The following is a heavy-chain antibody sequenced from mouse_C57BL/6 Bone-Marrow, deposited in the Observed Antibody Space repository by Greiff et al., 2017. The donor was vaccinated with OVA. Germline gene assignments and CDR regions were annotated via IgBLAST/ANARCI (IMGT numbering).Heavy chain of an antibody. CDR3: ARRRAYYYGSSPDY. D-gene: IGHD1-1*01. CDR2: IYPRSGNT. V-gene: IGHV1-81*01. CDR1: GYTFTSYG. Sequence: QVQLQQSGAELARPGASVKLSCKASGYTFTSYGISWVKQRTGQGLEWIGEIYPRSGNTYYNEKFKGKATLTADKSSITAYMELRSLTSEDSAVYFCARRRAYYYGSSPDYWGQGTTLTVSS. J-gene: IGHJ2*01.